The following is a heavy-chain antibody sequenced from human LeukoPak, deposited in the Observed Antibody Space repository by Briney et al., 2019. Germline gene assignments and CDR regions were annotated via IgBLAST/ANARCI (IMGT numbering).Heavy chain of an antibody. D-gene: IGHD5-12*01. Sequence: TGGSLRLSCAASGFTYSSYRMNWVRQAPGKGLEWVSYISSSSRAIYYADSVKGRFTISRDNAKNSLYLQTNSLRAEDTAVYYCAREDHSGYDGWLNWFDPWGQGTLVTVSS. CDR1: GFTYSSYR. J-gene: IGHJ5*02. CDR3: AREDHSGYDGWLNWFDP. V-gene: IGHV3-48*01. CDR2: ISSSSRAI.